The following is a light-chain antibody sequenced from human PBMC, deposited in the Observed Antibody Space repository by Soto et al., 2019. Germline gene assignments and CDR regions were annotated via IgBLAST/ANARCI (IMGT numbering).Light chain of an antibody. CDR3: AAWDDSLYGLV. V-gene: IGLV1-44*01. CDR1: SSNIGSHT. Sequence: QSVLTQPPSASGTPGQRVTISCSGSSSNIGSHTVNWYQQLPGTAPRLLIYNTYYRPSGVPDRFSGSKSGTSASLAISGLQSEDEADYYCAAWDDSLYGLVFGGGTKLTVL. J-gene: IGLJ2*01. CDR2: NTY.